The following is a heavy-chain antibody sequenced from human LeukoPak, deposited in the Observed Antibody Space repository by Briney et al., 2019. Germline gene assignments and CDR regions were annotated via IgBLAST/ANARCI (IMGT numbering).Heavy chain of an antibody. CDR2: IIPIFGTA. CDR3: ARGHGDYVWGSYRHRYYFDY. D-gene: IGHD3-16*02. Sequence: RASVKVSCKASGGTFSSYAISWVRQAPGQGLEWMGGIIPIFGTANYAQKLQGRVTITADESTSTAYMELSSLRSEDTAVYYCARGHGDYVWGSYRHRYYFDYWGQGTLVTVSS. J-gene: IGHJ4*02. CDR1: GGTFSSYA. V-gene: IGHV1-69*01.